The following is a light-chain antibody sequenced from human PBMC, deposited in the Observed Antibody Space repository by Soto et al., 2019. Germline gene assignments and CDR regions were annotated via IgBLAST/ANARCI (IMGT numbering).Light chain of an antibody. CDR2: KAS. CDR1: QSSSTW. J-gene: IGKJ2*01. CDR3: QQYNVFSPYT. V-gene: IGKV1-5*03. Sequence: DIPMTQSPSSLSASVGDRVAITCLASQSSSTWLAWYQLKPGKAPKLLIYKASNLQSGVPSRFSGSGSGTEFTLTISSLQPDDFATYYCQQYNVFSPYTFGQGTKLAI.